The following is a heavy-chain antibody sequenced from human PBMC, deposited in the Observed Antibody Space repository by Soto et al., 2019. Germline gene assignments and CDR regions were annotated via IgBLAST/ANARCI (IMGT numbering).Heavy chain of an antibody. CDR1: GFTFSSYG. V-gene: IGHV3-33*01. J-gene: IGHJ4*02. D-gene: IGHD6-13*01. CDR2: VWYDGSNK. CDR3: ARGYRRRWHFDY. Sequence: LRLSCAASGFTFSSYGMHWVRQAPGKGLEWVAVVWYDGSNKDYGDSVKGRFTISRDNSKNTLYLQMNSLRAEDTAVYYCARGYRRRWHFDYWGQGTLVTVYS.